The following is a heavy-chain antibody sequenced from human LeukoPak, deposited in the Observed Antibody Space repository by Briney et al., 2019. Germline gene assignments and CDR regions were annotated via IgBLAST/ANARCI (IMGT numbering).Heavy chain of an antibody. CDR3: AREYSSSSYY. CDR1: GFTFSSYG. CDR2: IWYDGSNK. J-gene: IGHJ4*02. Sequence: GRSLRLSCAASGFTFSSYGMHWVRQAPGKGLEWVAVIWYDGSNKYYADSVKGRFTISRDNAKNSVYLQMNSLRAEDTAVYYCAREYSSSSYYWGQGTLVTVSS. D-gene: IGHD6-6*01. V-gene: IGHV3-33*01.